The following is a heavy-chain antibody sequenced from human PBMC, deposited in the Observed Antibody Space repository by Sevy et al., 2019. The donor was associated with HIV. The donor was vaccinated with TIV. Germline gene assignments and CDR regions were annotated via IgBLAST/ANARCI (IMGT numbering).Heavy chain of an antibody. J-gene: IGHJ3*02. V-gene: IGHV3-74*01. CDR1: GFAFSSYW. CDR3: ARPYDSSGYYVYAFDI. CDR2: INSDGSST. D-gene: IGHD3-22*01. Sequence: GGSLRLSCAASGFAFSSYWMHWVRQTPGKGLVWVSRINSDGSSTSYADSVKGRFTMSRDNAKNTLYLQMNSLRAEDTAVYYSARPYDSSGYYVYAFDIWGQGTMVTVSS.